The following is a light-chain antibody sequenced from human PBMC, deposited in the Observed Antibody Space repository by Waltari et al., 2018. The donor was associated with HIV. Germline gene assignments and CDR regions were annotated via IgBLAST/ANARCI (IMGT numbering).Light chain of an antibody. V-gene: IGLV1-40*01. CDR1: SSNIGAGFD. J-gene: IGLJ1*01. Sequence: QSVLTQPPSVSGAPGQRVTISCTGSSSNIGAGFDVHWYQQLPGTAPKLLIYDITNRPSGVPDRFSGSRSGSSASLAITGLQAEDDADYYCQSFDSSLSGYVFGTGTKVTVL. CDR2: DIT. CDR3: QSFDSSLSGYV.